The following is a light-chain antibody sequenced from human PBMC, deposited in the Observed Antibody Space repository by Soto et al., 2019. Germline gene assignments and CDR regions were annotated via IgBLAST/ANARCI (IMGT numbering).Light chain of an antibody. CDR1: QSIGSN. J-gene: IGKJ2*01. Sequence: EIVLTQSPATLSVSPGERATLSCRASQSIGSNLAWYQQKPGQAPRLLIYGASTRATDIPARCSGSGSGTDFALTISRLQSEDFAVYYCQQYNNWQTFGQGTKLDLK. CDR2: GAS. V-gene: IGKV3D-15*01. CDR3: QQYNNWQT.